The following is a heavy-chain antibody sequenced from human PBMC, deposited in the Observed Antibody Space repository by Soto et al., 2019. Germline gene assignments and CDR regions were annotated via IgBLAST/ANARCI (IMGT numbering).Heavy chain of an antibody. D-gene: IGHD4-17*01. CDR1: GFTFSNAW. CDR3: TTDQLFDYGDDYYYYGMDV. Sequence: GGSLRLSCAASGFTFSNAWMNWVRQAPGKGLEWVGRIKSKTDGGTTDYAAPVKGRFTISRDDSKNTLYLQMNSLKTEDTAVYYCTTDQLFDYGDDYYYYGMDVWGQGTTVTVSS. V-gene: IGHV3-15*07. J-gene: IGHJ6*02. CDR2: IKSKTDGGTT.